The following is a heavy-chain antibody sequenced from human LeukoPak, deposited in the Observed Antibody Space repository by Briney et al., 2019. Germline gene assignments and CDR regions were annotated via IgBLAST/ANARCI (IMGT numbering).Heavy chain of an antibody. J-gene: IGHJ4*02. CDR3: ALTMVRGVPMTGGY. CDR1: GFTVSSYA. D-gene: IGHD3-10*01. CDR2: ISYDGSNK. Sequence: GGSLRLSCAASGFTVSSYAIHWVRQAPGKGLEWVAVISYDGSNKYYADSVKGRFTISRDNSKNTLYLQMNSLRAEDTAVYYCALTMVRGVPMTGGYWGQGTLVTVSS. V-gene: IGHV3-30-3*01.